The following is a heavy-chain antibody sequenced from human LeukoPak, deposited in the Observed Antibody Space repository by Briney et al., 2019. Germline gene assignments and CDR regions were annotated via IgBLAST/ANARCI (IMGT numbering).Heavy chain of an antibody. D-gene: IGHD1-26*01. J-gene: IGHJ6*03. CDR1: GFTFTGSA. Sequence: SVKVSCKASGFTFTGSAMQWVRQARGQRLEWIGWIVVGSGNTNYAQKFQERVTITRDMSTSTAYMELSSLRSEDTAVYYCAADTSRGSYYYYYYMDVWGKGTTVTVSS. CDR3: AADTSRGSYYYYYYMDV. V-gene: IGHV1-58*02. CDR2: IVVGSGNT.